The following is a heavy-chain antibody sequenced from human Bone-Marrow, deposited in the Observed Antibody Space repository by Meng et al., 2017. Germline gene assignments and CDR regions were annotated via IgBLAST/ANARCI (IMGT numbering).Heavy chain of an antibody. CDR3: ARDMIVVVPAAYYYYYGMDV. V-gene: IGHV1-46*01. Sequence: ASVNVSCKSSGYTFTSYYMHWVRQAPGQGLEWMGIINPSGGSTSYAQKFQGRVTMTRDTSTSTVYMELSSLRSEDTAVYYCARDMIVVVPAAYYYYYGMDVWGQGTTVTVSS. CDR1: GYTFTSYY. CDR2: INPSGGST. J-gene: IGHJ6*02. D-gene: IGHD2-2*01.